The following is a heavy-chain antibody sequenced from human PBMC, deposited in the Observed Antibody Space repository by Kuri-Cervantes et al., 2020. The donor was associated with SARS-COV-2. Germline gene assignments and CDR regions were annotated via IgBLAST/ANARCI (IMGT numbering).Heavy chain of an antibody. CDR2: ISWNSGSI. D-gene: IGHD3-3*01. CDR1: GFTFDDYA. J-gene: IGHJ6*02. V-gene: IGHV3-9*01. Sequence: SLKISCAASGFTFDDYAMHWVRQAPGKGLEWVSGISWNSGSIGYADSVKGRFTISRDNAENSLYLQMNSLRVEDTAVYYCARATDFWNANFISWDVWGQGTTVTVSS. CDR3: ARATDFWNANFISWDV.